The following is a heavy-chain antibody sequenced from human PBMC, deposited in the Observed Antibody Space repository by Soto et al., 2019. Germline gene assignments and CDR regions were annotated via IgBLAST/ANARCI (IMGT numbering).Heavy chain of an antibody. V-gene: IGHV3-33*04. J-gene: IGHJ4*02. CDR1: GFTLSSYG. Sequence: QVQLVESGGAVVQPGRSLRLSCAASGFTLSSYGMHWVRQAPGKGLEWVAVIWYDGNSKYYVDSVKDRFTISRDSSKSTLYLQMNSLRAEDTAVYYGARDRTLSYFDYWGQGTLVTVSS. CDR2: IWYDGNSK. CDR3: ARDRTLSYFDY.